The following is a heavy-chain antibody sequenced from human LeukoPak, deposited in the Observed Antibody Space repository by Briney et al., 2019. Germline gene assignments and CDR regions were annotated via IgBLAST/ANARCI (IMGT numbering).Heavy chain of an antibody. Sequence: PGGSLRLSCAASGFAFRNYAITWVRQAPGRGLEWVSAISASGAYTYYTDSVKGRFTISRDNSKNTLYLQINSLRAEDTAVYYCSPHQGVAATPFDSWGQGTLVTVSS. CDR3: SPHQGVAATPFDS. CDR1: GFAFRNYA. V-gene: IGHV3-23*01. CDR2: ISASGAYT. D-gene: IGHD2-15*01. J-gene: IGHJ4*02.